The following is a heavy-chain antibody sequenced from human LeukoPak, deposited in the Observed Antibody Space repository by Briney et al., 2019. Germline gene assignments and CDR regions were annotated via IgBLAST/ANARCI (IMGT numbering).Heavy chain of an antibody. D-gene: IGHD3-3*01. CDR3: ARFSDFWSGYYRHDAFDI. Sequence: PSETLSLTCNVSGGSISRWFWNWIRQPPGKGLEWIGYIYHSGTTKYNPSLKSRVTISIDTSKNQFSLRLSSVTAADTAVYYCARFSDFWSGYYRHDAFDIWGQGTTVTVSS. CDR1: GGSISRWF. J-gene: IGHJ3*02. V-gene: IGHV4-59*01. CDR2: IYHSGTT.